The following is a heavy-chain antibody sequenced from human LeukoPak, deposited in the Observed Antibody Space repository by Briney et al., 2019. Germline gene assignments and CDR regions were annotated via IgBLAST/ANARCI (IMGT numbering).Heavy chain of an antibody. V-gene: IGHV3-49*04. J-gene: IGHJ4*02. Sequence: GGSLRLSCTASGFTFGDYAMSWVRQAPGKGLEWVGFIRSEVYGGTTEYAASVKGRFTISRDDSKSIAYLQMNSLKTEDTAVYYCTRDLRSGWYCDYWGQGTLVTVSS. D-gene: IGHD6-19*01. CDR2: IRSEVYGGTT. CDR1: GFTFGDYA. CDR3: TRDLRSGWYCDY.